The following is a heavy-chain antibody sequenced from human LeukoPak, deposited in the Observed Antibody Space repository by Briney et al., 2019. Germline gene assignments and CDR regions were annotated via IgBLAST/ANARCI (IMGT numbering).Heavy chain of an antibody. CDR3: ARSTMIALFHY. J-gene: IGHJ4*02. CDR2: IYTSGST. CDR1: GGSFSSYY. Sequence: SETLSLTCTVSGGSFSSYYWSWVRQPPGKGLQCIGYIYTSGSTNYNPSLKSRVTISVDTSKNQFSLKLSSVTAADTAVYYCARSTMIALFHYWGQGTLVTVST. D-gene: IGHD3-22*01. V-gene: IGHV4-4*09.